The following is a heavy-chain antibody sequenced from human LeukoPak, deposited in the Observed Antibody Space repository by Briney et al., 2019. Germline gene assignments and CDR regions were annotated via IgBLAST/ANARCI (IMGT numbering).Heavy chain of an antibody. V-gene: IGHV1-8*02. CDR2: MNPNSGNT. J-gene: IGHJ4*02. Sequence: ASVKVSCKASGYTFTGYYMHWVRQATGQGLEWMGWMNPNSGNTGYAQKFQGRVTMTRNTSISTAYMELSSLRSEDTAVYYCARYHDYDDYWGQGTLVTVSS. CDR1: GYTFTGYY. CDR3: ARYHDYDDY.